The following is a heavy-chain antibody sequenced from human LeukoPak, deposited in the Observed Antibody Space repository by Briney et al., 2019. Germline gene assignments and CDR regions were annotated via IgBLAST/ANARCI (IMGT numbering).Heavy chain of an antibody. J-gene: IGHJ4*02. CDR3: TTSGVQLWLSGSDFDY. CDR2: IKSKTDGGTT. V-gene: IGHV3-15*01. CDR1: GFTFSSYA. Sequence: GGSLRLSCAASGFTFSSYAMSWVRQAPGKGLEWVGRIKSKTDGGTTDYAAPVKGRFTISRDDSKNTLYLQMNSLKTEDTAVYYRTTSGVQLWLSGSDFDYWGQGTLVTVPS. D-gene: IGHD5-18*01.